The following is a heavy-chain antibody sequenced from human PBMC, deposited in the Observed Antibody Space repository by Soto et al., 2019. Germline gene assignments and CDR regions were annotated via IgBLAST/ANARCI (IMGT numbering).Heavy chain of an antibody. J-gene: IGHJ4*02. CDR2: IYHSGST. D-gene: IGHD3-9*01. Sequence: SETLSLTCAVSGGSISRGGYSWSWIRQPPGKGLEWIGYIYHSGSTYYNPSLKSRVTISVDRSKNQFSLKLSSVTAADTAVYYCARGENSYYDILTGYYTRSYFDYWGQGTLVTVSS. CDR1: GGSISRGGYS. CDR3: ARGENSYYDILTGYYTRSYFDY. V-gene: IGHV4-30-2*01.